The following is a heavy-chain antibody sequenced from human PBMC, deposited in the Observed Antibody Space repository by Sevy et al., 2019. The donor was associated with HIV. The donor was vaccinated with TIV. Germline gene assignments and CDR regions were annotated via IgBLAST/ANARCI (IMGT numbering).Heavy chain of an antibody. V-gene: IGHV3-23*01. CDR2: ISGSGGST. CDR1: GFTFSSYA. Sequence: GGSLRLSCAASGFTFSSYAMSWVRQAPGKGLEWVSAISGSGGSTYYADSVKGRFTISRDNSKNTLYLQMNSLRAEDTAVYYCAKDVTKLGAWYAFDYWGQGTLVTVSS. CDR3: AKDVTKLGAWYAFDY. J-gene: IGHJ4*02. D-gene: IGHD1-26*01.